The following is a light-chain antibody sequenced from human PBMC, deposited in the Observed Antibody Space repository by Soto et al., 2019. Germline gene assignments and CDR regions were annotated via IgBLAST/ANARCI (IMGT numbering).Light chain of an antibody. CDR3: QQASSFPWT. Sequence: IQMTQSPSSVSASVGDRVTITCRASQGISKWLAWYQQKPGKGPNLLIYSASTLQRGVPSRFSGSGSGTDFTLPISSLQPEDFGTYYCQQASSFPWTFGQGTKVDIK. J-gene: IGKJ1*01. CDR2: SAS. V-gene: IGKV1-12*01. CDR1: QGISKW.